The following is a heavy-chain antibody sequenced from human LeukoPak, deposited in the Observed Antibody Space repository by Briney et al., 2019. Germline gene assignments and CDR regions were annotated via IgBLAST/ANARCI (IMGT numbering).Heavy chain of an antibody. Sequence: GGSLRLSCAASGFTFSSYSMNWVRQAPGKGLEWVSGISWNSGSIGYADSVKGRFTISRDNAKNSLYLQMNSLRAEDTAVYYCARDSSLYSYEDYFDYWGQGTLVTVSS. V-gene: IGHV3-48*04. J-gene: IGHJ4*02. CDR2: ISWNSGSI. CDR1: GFTFSSYS. CDR3: ARDSSLYSYEDYFDY. D-gene: IGHD5-18*01.